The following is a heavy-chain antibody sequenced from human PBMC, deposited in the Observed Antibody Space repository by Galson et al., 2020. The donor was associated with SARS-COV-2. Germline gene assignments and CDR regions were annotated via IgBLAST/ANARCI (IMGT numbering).Heavy chain of an antibody. CDR3: ARAGQSPDYYYYYNLDV. Sequence: ASVKVSCKPSGYTFTGHYMHLVRQAPGQGLEWMGWINPNSGGTKYAQKFQCRVTMTRDTSISTAYMELSRLRSDDTAIDYCARAGQSPDYYYYYNLDVWGQGTTVTVSS. CDR1: GYTFTGHY. J-gene: IGHJ6*02. D-gene: IGHD3-10*01. CDR2: INPNSGGT. V-gene: IGHV1-2*02.